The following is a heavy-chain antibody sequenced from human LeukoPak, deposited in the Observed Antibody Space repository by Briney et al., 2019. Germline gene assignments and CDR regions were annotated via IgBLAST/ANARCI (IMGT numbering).Heavy chain of an antibody. CDR1: GGSISSYY. J-gene: IGHJ6*03. D-gene: IGHD3-22*01. Sequence: SETLSLTCTVSGGSISSYYWSWIRQPAGKGLEWIGRIYTSGSTNYNPSLKSRVTMSVDTSKNQFSLKLSSVTAADTAVYYCARERRVVDAYYYYYMDVWGKGTTVTVSS. CDR2: IYTSGST. CDR3: ARERRVVDAYYYYYMDV. V-gene: IGHV4-4*07.